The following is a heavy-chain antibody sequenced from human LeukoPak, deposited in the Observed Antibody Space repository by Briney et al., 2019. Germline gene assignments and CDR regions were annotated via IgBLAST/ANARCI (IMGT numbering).Heavy chain of an antibody. D-gene: IGHD3-22*01. V-gene: IGHV3-23*01. CDR3: AKDPLEVYDSAYYYYGMDV. Sequence: PGGSLRLSCAASGFTFSSYAMSWVRQAPGKGLEWVSAISGSGGSTYYADSVKGRFTISRDNSKNTLYLQMNSLRAEDTAVYHCAKDPLEVYDSAYYYYGMDVWGQGATVTVSS. CDR1: GFTFSSYA. CDR2: ISGSGGST. J-gene: IGHJ6*02.